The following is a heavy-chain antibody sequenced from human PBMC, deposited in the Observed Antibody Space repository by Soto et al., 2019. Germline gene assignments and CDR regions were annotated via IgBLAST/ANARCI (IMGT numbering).Heavy chain of an antibody. CDR3: ARADPAGRIGFEY. J-gene: IGHJ4*02. V-gene: IGHV2-70*01. Sequence: LECTFRGFSFNKKGMCVSWIRQPPGKALEWLALIDWDDDKYYSTSLKTRLTISKDTSKNQVVLTMTNMDPVDTATYYCARADPAGRIGFEYWGQGTLVTVPS. CDR2: IDWDDDK. CDR1: GFSFNKKGMC.